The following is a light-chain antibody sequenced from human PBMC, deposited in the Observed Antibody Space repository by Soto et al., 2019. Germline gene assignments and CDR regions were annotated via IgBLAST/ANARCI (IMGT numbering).Light chain of an antibody. J-gene: IGKJ5*01. V-gene: IGKV3-20*01. CDR1: QSVSSSD. Sequence: ELVLTQSPGTLSLSPGESATLSCRASQSVSSSDLAWYQQKPGQAPRLLIYGASSRATGIPDRFSGSGSGTDFTLTISRLEPEDFAVYYCQQYGSSLITFGQGTRLEIK. CDR2: GAS. CDR3: QQYGSSLIT.